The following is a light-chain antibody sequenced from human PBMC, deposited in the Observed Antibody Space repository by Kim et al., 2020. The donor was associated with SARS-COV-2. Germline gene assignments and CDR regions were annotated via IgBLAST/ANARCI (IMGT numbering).Light chain of an antibody. CDR3: QQYYSYPHT. CDR2: AAS. J-gene: IGKJ2*01. CDR1: QGISGY. Sequence: AIRMTQSPSSLSASTGDRVTITCRASQGISGYLAWYQQKPGKAPELLIYAASTLQSGVPSRFSGSGSGTDFTLTISCLQSEDFATYYCQQYYSYPHTFGQGTKLEI. V-gene: IGKV1-8*01.